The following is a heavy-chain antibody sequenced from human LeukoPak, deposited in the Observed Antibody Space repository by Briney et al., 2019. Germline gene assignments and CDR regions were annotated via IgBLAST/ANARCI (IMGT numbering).Heavy chain of an antibody. CDR2: INSRNGNT. CDR1: GFTFSTYA. Sequence: GGSLRLSCAASGFTFSTYAMGWVRQAPGKGLEWVSGINSRNGNTYYADSVEGRFTISRDNSKNTLYLQMNSLRAEDTAVYYCAKHQMDRLDVWGKGTTVSISS. CDR3: AKHQMDRLDV. V-gene: IGHV3-23*01. D-gene: IGHD5-24*01. J-gene: IGHJ6*04.